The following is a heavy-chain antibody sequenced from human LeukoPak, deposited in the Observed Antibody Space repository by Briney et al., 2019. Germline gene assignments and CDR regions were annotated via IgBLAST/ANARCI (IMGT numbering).Heavy chain of an antibody. V-gene: IGHV4-34*01. J-gene: IGHJ5*02. D-gene: IGHD3-22*01. CDR1: GGSFSGYY. Sequence: PSETLSLTCAVYGGSFSGYYWSWIRQPPGKGLEWSVEINHSGSTNCNPSLKSRVTISVDTSKNQFSLKLSSVTAADTAVYYCARDLYYYDSSGYYYAGVIFDPWGQGTLVTVSS. CDR2: INHSGST. CDR3: ARDLYYYDSSGYYYAGVIFDP.